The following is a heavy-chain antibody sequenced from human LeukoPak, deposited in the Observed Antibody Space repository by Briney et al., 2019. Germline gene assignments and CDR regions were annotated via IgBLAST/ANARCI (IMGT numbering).Heavy chain of an antibody. V-gene: IGHV3-48*03. D-gene: IGHD3-10*02. J-gene: IGHJ6*04. CDR3: AELGITMIGGV. CDR1: GFTFSSYE. CDR2: ISSSGSTI. Sequence: PGGSLRLSCAASGFTFSSYEMNWVRQAPGKGLEWVSYISSSGSTIYYADSVKGRFTISRDNAKNSLYLQMNSMRAEDTAVYYCAELGITMIGGVWGKGTTVTISS.